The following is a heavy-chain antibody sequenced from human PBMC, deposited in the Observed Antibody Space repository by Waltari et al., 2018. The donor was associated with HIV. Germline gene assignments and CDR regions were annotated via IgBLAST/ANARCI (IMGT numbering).Heavy chain of an antibody. CDR2: MYYGGST. V-gene: IGHV4-39*01. J-gene: IGHJ4*02. CDR3: ARQVRGHGFLANLYYFDF. Sequence: QLQLQESGPGLVKPSETLSLTCTVSGGPISSSEYYWGWIRQPPGNGLERIGNMYYGGSTYSNPSLKSRVTISVDTSKNQFSLTLDSVTAADTAVYFCARQVRGHGFLANLYYFDFWGQGALVTVSS. D-gene: IGHD3-3*01. CDR1: GGPISSSEYY.